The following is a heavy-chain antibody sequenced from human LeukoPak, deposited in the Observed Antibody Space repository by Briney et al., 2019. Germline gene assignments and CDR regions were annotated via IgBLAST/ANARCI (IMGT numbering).Heavy chain of an antibody. J-gene: IGHJ4*02. V-gene: IGHV3-9*01. D-gene: IGHD5-24*01. CDR3: VKDTMATILCYFDY. CDR1: GFTFDDYA. Sequence: GGSLRLSCAASGFTFDDYAMHWVRQAPGQGLEWVSGISWNSGSIGYADSVKGRFTISRDNAKNSLYLQMNSLGAEDTALYYCVKDTMATILCYFDYWGQGTLVTVSS. CDR2: ISWNSGSI.